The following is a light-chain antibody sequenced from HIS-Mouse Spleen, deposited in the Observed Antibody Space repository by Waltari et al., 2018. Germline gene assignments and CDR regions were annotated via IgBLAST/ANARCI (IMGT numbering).Light chain of an antibody. CDR3: QQYNSYSVT. J-gene: IGKJ3*01. CDR1: QSISSW. CDR2: KAS. V-gene: IGKV1-5*03. Sequence: DIQMTQSPSTLSASVGDRVTITCRASQSISSWLAWYQQKPGKAPKLLIYKASSLESGVPSRFSGSGSGTEFTLTISSLQPDDFATYYCQQYNSYSVTFGPGTKVDIE.